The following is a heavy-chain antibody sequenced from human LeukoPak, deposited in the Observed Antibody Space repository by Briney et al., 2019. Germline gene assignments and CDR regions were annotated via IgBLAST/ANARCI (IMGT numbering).Heavy chain of an antibody. CDR1: GYSISSGYY. J-gene: IGHJ4*02. CDR3: ARGPYYPPYFDY. Sequence: SETLSLTCAVSGYSISSGYYWGWIRQPPGKGLEWIGSIYHSGSTYYNPSLKSRVTISVDTSKNQFSLKLSSVTAADTAVYYCARGPYYPPYFDYWGQGTLVTVSS. D-gene: IGHD2-21*01. CDR2: IYHSGST. V-gene: IGHV4-38-2*01.